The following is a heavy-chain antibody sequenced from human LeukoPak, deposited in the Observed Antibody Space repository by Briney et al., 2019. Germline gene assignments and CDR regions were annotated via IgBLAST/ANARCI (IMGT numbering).Heavy chain of an antibody. V-gene: IGHV1-24*01. CDR3: ATGAEGVLDTIFGVGYAFDI. J-gene: IGHJ3*02. CDR2: FDPEDGET. Sequence: ASVKVSCKVSGYTLTELSMHWVRQAPGKGLEWMGGFDPEDGETIYAQKFQGRVTMTEDTSTDAAYMELSSLRSEDTAVYYCATGAEGVLDTIFGVGYAFDIWGQGTMVTVSS. D-gene: IGHD3-3*01. CDR1: GYTLTELS.